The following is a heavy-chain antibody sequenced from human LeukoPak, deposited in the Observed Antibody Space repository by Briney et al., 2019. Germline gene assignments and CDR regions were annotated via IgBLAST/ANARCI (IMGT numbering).Heavy chain of an antibody. CDR2: ISAYNGNT. CDR3: ARDPVAPSGGAYAFDI. J-gene: IGHJ3*02. CDR1: GYTFTSYG. Sequence: GASVKVSCKASGYTFTSYGISWVRQAPGQGLEWMGWISAYNGNTNYAQKLQGRVTMTTDTSTSTAYMELRSLRSDDTAVYYCARDPVAPSGGAYAFDIWGQGTMVTVSS. V-gene: IGHV1-18*01. D-gene: IGHD3-16*01.